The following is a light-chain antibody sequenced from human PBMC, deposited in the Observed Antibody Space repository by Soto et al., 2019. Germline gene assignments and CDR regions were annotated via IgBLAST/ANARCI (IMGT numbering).Light chain of an antibody. CDR2: KAS. CDR1: ESVKSW. J-gene: IGKJ1*01. CDR3: QQYNTYPWA. V-gene: IGKV1-5*03. Sequence: DIQMTQSPSTLSASIGDRVTITCRASESVKSWLAWYQQKAGKAPKFLIYKASTLESGVPSRFSGSGSGTEFTLTISSLQPDDFATYYCQQYNTYPWAFGQGTKVDIK.